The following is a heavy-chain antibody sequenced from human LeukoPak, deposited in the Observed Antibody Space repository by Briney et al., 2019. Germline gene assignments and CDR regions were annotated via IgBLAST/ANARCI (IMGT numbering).Heavy chain of an antibody. D-gene: IGHD3-10*01. CDR2: ISSSSSYI. CDR3: ASSLFGEFDY. V-gene: IGHV3-21*01. CDR1: GFTFSSYS. J-gene: IGHJ4*02. Sequence: GGSLRLSCAASGFTFSSYSMNWVRQAPGKGLEWVSSISSSSSYIYSADSVKGRFTISRDNAKNSLYLQMNSLRAEDTAVYYCASSLFGEFDYWGQGTLVTVSS.